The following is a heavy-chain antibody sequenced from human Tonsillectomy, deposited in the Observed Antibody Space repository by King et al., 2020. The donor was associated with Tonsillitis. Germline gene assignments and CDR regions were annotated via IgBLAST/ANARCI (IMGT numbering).Heavy chain of an antibody. CDR1: GFTFSASA. J-gene: IGHJ4*02. Sequence: VQLVESGGGLLQPGGSLKLSCAASGFTFSASAMHWVRQASGKGLEWVGRIRTKANNQATAYAASVKGRFTIARDDSKNTAYLQMNSLKTEDTAVYYCTTEGYGFGHWGQGTLVTVSS. CDR3: TTEGYGFGH. D-gene: IGHD5-18*01. V-gene: IGHV3-73*02. CDR2: IRTKANNQAT.